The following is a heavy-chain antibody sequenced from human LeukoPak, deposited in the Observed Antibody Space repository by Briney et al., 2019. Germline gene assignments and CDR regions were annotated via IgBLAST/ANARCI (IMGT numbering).Heavy chain of an antibody. CDR1: GYTFINYG. CDR2: ISAYNGNT. J-gene: IGHJ4*02. D-gene: IGHD3-3*01. CDR3: ARTLYDFWSGFGY. V-gene: IGHV1-18*01. Sequence: ASVKVSCKASGYTFINYGISWVRQAPGQGLEWMGWISAYNGNTNYAQKFQGRVTMTTDTSTSTAYMELRSLRSDDTAVYYCARTLYDFWSGFGYWGQGALVTVSS.